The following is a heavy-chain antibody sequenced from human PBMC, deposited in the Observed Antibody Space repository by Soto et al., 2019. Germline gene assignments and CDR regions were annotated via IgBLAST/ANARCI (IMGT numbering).Heavy chain of an antibody. CDR1: GFTVSSNY. J-gene: IGHJ4*02. Sequence: AGGSLRLSCAASGFTVSSNYMSWVRQAPGKGLEWVSVIYSGGSTYYADSVKGRFTISRDNSKNTLYLQMNSLRAEDTAVYYCARDIALPDRYPGRLGFVGFDYWGQGTLVTVSS. CDR2: IYSGGST. D-gene: IGHD2-15*01. V-gene: IGHV3-66*01. CDR3: ARDIALPDRYPGRLGFVGFDY.